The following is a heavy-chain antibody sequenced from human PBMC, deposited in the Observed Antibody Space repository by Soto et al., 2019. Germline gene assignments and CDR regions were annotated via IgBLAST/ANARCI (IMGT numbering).Heavy chain of an antibody. CDR3: ARAQYCGGDCYTFDY. Sequence: QVHLVQSGAEVKKPGASVKVSCKASGYTFTGYYMHWVRQAPGQGLEWMGWINPNSGGTNYAQKFQGWVTMTRDTSINTAYMELSRLRSDDTAVYYCARAQYCGGDCYTFDYWGQGTLVTVSS. CDR2: INPNSGGT. J-gene: IGHJ4*02. CDR1: GYTFTGYY. D-gene: IGHD2-21*02. V-gene: IGHV1-2*04.